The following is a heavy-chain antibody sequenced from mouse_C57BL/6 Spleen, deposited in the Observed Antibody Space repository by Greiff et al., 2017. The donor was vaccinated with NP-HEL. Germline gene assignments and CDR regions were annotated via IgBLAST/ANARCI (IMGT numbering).Heavy chain of an antibody. CDR2: IDPSDSET. CDR1: GYTFTSYW. V-gene: IGHV1-52*01. Sequence: VQLQQPGAELVRPGSSVKLSCKASGYTFTSYWMHWVKQRPIQGLEWIGNIDPSDSETHYNQKFKDKATLTVDKSSSTAYMQLSSLTSEDSAVYYCARDGDYDGYYAMDYWGQGTSVTVSS. CDR3: ARDGDYDGYYAMDY. J-gene: IGHJ4*01. D-gene: IGHD2-3*01.